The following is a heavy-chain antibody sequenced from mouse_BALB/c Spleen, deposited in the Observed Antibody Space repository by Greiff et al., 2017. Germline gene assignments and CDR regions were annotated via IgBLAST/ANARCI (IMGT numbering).Heavy chain of an antibody. CDR1: GFNIKDTY. Sequence: EVKLQESGAELVKPGASVKLSCTASGFNIKDTYMHWVKQRPEQGLEWIGRIDPANGNTKYDPKFQGKATITADTSSNTAYLQLSSLTSEDTAVYYCSRAGIPYYFDYWGQGTTLTVSS. J-gene: IGHJ2*01. V-gene: IGHV14-3*02. CDR2: IDPANGNT. CDR3: SRAGIPYYFDY.